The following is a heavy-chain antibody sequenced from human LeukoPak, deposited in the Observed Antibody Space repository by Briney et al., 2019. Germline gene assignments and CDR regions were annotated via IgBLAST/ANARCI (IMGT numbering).Heavy chain of an antibody. CDR2: IYPGDSDT. J-gene: IGHJ3*02. Sequence: GESLKISCKGSGYSFTSYWIGWVRQMPGKGLECMGIIYPGDSDTRYSPSFQGQVTISADKSISTAYLQWSSLKASDTAMHYCERLFGELGDAFDIWGQGTTVTVSS. V-gene: IGHV5-51*01. CDR3: ERLFGELGDAFDI. CDR1: GYSFTSYW. D-gene: IGHD3-10*02.